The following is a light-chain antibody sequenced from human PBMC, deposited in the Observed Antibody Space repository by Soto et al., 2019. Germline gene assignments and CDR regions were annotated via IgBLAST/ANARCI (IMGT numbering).Light chain of an antibody. CDR3: SSYTYYTAGVV. CDR2: DVI. Sequence: QSALTQAASVSGSPGQSITISCTGTSSDVGGYDYVSWYQHHPGKAPKLLIYDVINRPSGVSNRFSGSKSGNTASLPISGLQAEDEDDYYCSSYTYYTAGVVFGGGTKLTVL. CDR1: SSDVGGYDY. J-gene: IGLJ3*02. V-gene: IGLV2-14*03.